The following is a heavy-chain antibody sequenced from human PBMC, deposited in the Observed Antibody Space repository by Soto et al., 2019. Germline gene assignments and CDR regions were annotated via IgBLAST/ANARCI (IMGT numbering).Heavy chain of an antibody. CDR3: ARDAYSSSWFYFDY. CDR1: GFKFSDYY. D-gene: IGHD6-13*01. J-gene: IGHJ4*02. V-gene: IGHV3-11*01. Sequence: QVQLVESGGGLVKPGGSLRLSCAASGFKFSDYYMSWIRQAPGKGLEWVSYISSSGGTIYYADSVKGRFTISRDKAKNSLYLQMSSLRAEAPAVYYCARDAYSSSWFYFDYWGQGTLVTVSS. CDR2: ISSSGGTI.